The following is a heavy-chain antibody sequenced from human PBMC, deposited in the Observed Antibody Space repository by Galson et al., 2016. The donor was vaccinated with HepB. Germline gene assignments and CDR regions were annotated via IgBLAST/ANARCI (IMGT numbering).Heavy chain of an antibody. Sequence: SLRLSCATSGFTFSTYWMSWIRLAPGKGLERVANINEDGSEKRYVDSVKGRFSVSRDKAKNSVYLQMNNMSAEGTAVYYCARDWNCGGECYPFDNWGQGTLVTVAP. CDR2: INEDGSEK. CDR1: GFTFSTYW. J-gene: IGHJ5*02. D-gene: IGHD2-21*01. CDR3: ARDWNCGGECYPFDN. V-gene: IGHV3-7*01.